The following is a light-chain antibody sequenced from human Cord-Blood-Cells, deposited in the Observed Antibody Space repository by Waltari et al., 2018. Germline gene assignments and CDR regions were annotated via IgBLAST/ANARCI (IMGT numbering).Light chain of an antibody. CDR3: QQYYSTRT. Sequence: DIQMTQYPSSLSASVGDRVTITCRASQGISNSLAWYQQKPGKAPKLLLYAASRLESGVPSRFSGSGSGTDYTLTISSLQPEDFATYYCQQYYSTRTFGQGTKVEIK. CDR2: AAS. CDR1: QGISNS. J-gene: IGKJ1*01. V-gene: IGKV1-NL1*01.